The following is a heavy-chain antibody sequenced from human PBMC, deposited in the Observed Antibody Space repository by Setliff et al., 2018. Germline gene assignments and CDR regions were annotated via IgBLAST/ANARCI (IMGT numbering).Heavy chain of an antibody. J-gene: IGHJ6*03. D-gene: IGHD3-3*01. CDR1: NFSVTSGFF. V-gene: IGHV4-61*02. Sequence: SETLSLTCTVSNFSVTSGFFWAWIRQPAGKGLEWIGRIYTTWSTNYNPSLRSRASISLDTSKSQFFLKLNSVTAADTAVYYCARMSGFLYMDVWGKGTTVTVSS. CDR2: IYTTWST. CDR3: ARMSGFLYMDV.